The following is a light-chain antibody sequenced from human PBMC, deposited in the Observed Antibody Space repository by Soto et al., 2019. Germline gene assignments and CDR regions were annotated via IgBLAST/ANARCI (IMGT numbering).Light chain of an antibody. CDR1: SSDVGGYDF. CDR3: CSFTSTTARV. J-gene: IGLJ3*02. V-gene: IGLV2-14*01. Sequence: QSVLTQPGSVSGSPGQSITISCTGTSSDVGGYDFVSWYQHHPGKAPRLIIYQVTNRPSGVSDRFSGSKSGNTASLTISGLQAEDEADYYCCSFTSTTARVFGGGTKVTVL. CDR2: QVT.